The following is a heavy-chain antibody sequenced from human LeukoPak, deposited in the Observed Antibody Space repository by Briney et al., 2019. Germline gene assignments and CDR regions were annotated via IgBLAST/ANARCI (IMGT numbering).Heavy chain of an antibody. J-gene: IGHJ5*02. V-gene: IGHV3-21*01. CDR2: ISTSSIYI. CDR1: GFTFSTYS. D-gene: IGHD3-10*01. CDR3: ARPLMYYYGSETYFWFDP. Sequence: GGSLRLSCAASGFTFSTYSMNWVRQAPGKGLEWVSSISTSSIYIYYADSVKGRFTISRDNVKNSLYLQMNSLRAEDTAVYYCARPLMYYYGSETYFWFDPWGQGTPVTVSS.